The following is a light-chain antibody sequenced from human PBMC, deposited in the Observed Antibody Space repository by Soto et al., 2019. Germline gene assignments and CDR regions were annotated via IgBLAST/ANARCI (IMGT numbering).Light chain of an antibody. CDR3: SSYAGSNNFDV. CDR2: EVT. CDR1: SSDVGGYNY. J-gene: IGLJ1*01. Sequence: QSALTQPPSASGSPGQSVTISCTGTSSDVGGYNYVSWYQQHPGKAPKLVIYEVTKPPSGVPDRFSGSKSGNTASLTVSGLQSEDEADYYCSSYAGSNNFDVFGPGTKVTVL. V-gene: IGLV2-8*01.